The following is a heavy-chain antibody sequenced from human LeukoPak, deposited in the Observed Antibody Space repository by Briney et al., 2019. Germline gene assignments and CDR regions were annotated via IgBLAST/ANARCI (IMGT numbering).Heavy chain of an antibody. CDR3: AATVSSGSYHAFDI. Sequence: SVKVSCKASGFTFTSSAMQWVRQARGQRLEWIGWIVVGSGNTNYAQKFQERVTITMDMSTSTAYMELSSLRSEDTAVYYCAATVSSGSYHAFDIWGQGTMVTVSS. V-gene: IGHV1-58*02. CDR2: IVVGSGNT. J-gene: IGHJ3*02. D-gene: IGHD1-26*01. CDR1: GFTFTSSA.